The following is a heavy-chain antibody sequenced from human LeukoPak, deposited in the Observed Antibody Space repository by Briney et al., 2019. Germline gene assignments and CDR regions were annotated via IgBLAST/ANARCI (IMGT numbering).Heavy chain of an antibody. CDR2: ISAYNGNT. V-gene: IGHV1-18*01. D-gene: IGHD3-10*01. Sequence: DSVKASCKASGYTFTSYGISWVRQAPGQGLEWMGWISAYNGNTNYAQKLQGRVTMTTDTSTSTAYMELRSLRSDDTAVYYCARGSGSGSYFPVDYWGQGTLVTVSS. J-gene: IGHJ4*02. CDR3: ARGSGSGSYFPVDY. CDR1: GYTFTSYG.